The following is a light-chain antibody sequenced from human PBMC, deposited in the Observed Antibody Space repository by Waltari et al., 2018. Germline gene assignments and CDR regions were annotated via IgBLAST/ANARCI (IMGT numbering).Light chain of an antibody. Sequence: EIVLTQSPGTLSLSPGESATLSCRASQSVSSSYLAWFQQTPGQAPRLLIYGASNRATGIPDRFSGSGSGTDFTLTISRLEPEDFAVYYCQQYGSSPWTFGQGTKVEI. J-gene: IGKJ1*01. CDR1: QSVSSSY. CDR2: GAS. CDR3: QQYGSSPWT. V-gene: IGKV3-20*01.